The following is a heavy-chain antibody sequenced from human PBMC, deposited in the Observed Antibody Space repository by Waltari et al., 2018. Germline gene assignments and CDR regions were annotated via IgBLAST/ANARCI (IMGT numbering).Heavy chain of an antibody. Sequence: EVQLVESGGGLVQPGGSLRLSCAASGFTFSSYSMNWVRQAPGKGLEWVSYISSSSMTIYYADSVKGRFTISRDNAKNSLYLQMNSLRAEDTAVYYCARRPGVTMVRGAPYYFDYWGQGTLVTVSS. CDR1: GFTFSSYS. CDR3: ARRPGVTMVRGAPYYFDY. V-gene: IGHV3-48*01. J-gene: IGHJ4*02. D-gene: IGHD3-10*01. CDR2: ISSSSMTI.